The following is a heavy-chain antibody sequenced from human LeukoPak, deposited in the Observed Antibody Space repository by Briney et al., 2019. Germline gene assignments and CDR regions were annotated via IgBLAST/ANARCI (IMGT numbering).Heavy chain of an antibody. J-gene: IGHJ4*02. D-gene: IGHD6-6*01. V-gene: IGHV3-7*01. CDR2: IALDINER. Sequence: GGSLRLSCVVSGFIFSRYRMTWIRQAPGQGLEWVATIALDINERYYVDSVEGRFTISRDNAKNSLFLQMNSLRAEDTAVYYCARDPRIAARPLFDYWGQGTLVTVSA. CDR3: ARDPRIAARPLFDY. CDR1: GFIFSRYR.